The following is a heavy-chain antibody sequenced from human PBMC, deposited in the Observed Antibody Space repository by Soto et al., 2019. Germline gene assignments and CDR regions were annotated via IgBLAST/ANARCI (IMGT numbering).Heavy chain of an antibody. D-gene: IGHD6-13*01. CDR2: IYWDDDK. V-gene: IGHV2-5*02. CDR3: AHSFLYSSSWYSFFDY. J-gene: IGHJ4*02. Sequence: SGPTLVQPTQTLTLTCTFSGFSLSTSGVGVGWIRQPPGKALEWLALIYWDDDKRYSQSLKSRLTITKDTSKNQVVLTMTNMDPVDTATYYCAHSFLYSSSWYSFFDYWGQGTLVTVSS. CDR1: GFSLSTSGVG.